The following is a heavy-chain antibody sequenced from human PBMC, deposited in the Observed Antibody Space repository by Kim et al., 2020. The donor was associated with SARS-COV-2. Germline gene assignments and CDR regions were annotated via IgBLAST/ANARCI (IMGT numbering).Heavy chain of an antibody. J-gene: IGHJ3*02. CDR1: GFTFSSYA. CDR2: ISGSGGST. Sequence: GGSLRLSCAASGFTFSSYAMSWVRQAPGKGLEWVSAISGSGGSTYYADSVKGRFTISRDNSKNTLYLQMNSLRAEDTAVYYCAKDQNYDSSGYYYVLRNDAFHIWGQGTMVTVSS. V-gene: IGHV3-23*01. D-gene: IGHD3-22*01. CDR3: AKDQNYDSSGYYYVLRNDAFHI.